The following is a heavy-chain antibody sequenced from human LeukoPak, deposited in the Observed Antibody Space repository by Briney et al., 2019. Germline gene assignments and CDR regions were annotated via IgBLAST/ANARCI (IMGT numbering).Heavy chain of an antibody. Sequence: PSETLSLTCTVSGGSISSYYWSWIRQPPGKGLEWIGYIHYSGSTNYNPSLKSRASTSVDTSKNQFSLKLSSETAADTAVYYCARQRWGTYGAYADFDDWGQGTLVTVSS. CDR2: IHYSGST. V-gene: IGHV4-59*08. CDR1: GGSISSYY. J-gene: IGHJ4*02. D-gene: IGHD1-1*01. CDR3: ARQRWGTYGAYADFDD.